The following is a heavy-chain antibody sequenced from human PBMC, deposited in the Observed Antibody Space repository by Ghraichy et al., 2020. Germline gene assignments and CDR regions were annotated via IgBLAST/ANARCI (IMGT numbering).Heavy chain of an antibody. D-gene: IGHD3-3*01. CDR1: GGSFSGYY. CDR2: INHSGST. CDR3: ARGPRNTIFGVVIRYFDY. V-gene: IGHV4-34*01. Sequence: GSLRLSCAVYGGSFSGYYWSWIRQPPGKGLEWIGEINHSGSTNYNPSLKSRVTISVDTSKNQFSLKLSSVTAADTAVYYCARGPRNTIFGVVIRYFDYWGQGTLVTVSS. J-gene: IGHJ4*02.